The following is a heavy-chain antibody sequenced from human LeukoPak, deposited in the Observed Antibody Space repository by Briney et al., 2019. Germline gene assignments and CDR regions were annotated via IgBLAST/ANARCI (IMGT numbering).Heavy chain of an antibody. Sequence: SVKVSCKASGGTFSSYAISWVRQAPGQGLEWMGGIIPIFGTANYAQKFQGRITITADESTSTAYMELSSLRSEDTAVYYCASAYYYDSSGYFFDYWGQGTLVTVSS. CDR3: ASAYYYDSSGYFFDY. J-gene: IGHJ4*02. D-gene: IGHD3-22*01. CDR1: GGTFSSYA. V-gene: IGHV1-69*13. CDR2: IIPIFGTA.